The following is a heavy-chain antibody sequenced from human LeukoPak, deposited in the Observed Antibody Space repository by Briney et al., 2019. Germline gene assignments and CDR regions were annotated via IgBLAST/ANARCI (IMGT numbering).Heavy chain of an antibody. CDR3: AKDQSGEWELVSGWWFDP. CDR1: GYTFTSHY. D-gene: IGHD1-26*01. J-gene: IGHJ5*02. V-gene: IGHV1-46*01. Sequence: ASVKVSCKASGYTFTSHYMHWVRQAPGQGLEWMGIINPSGGSTSYAQKFQGRVTMTRDMSTSTDYMELSSLRSEDTAVYYCAKDQSGEWELVSGWWFDPWGQGTLVTVSS. CDR2: INPSGGST.